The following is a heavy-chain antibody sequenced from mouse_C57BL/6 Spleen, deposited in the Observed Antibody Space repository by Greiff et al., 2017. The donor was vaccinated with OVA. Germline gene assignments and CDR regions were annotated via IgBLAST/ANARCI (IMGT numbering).Heavy chain of an antibody. J-gene: IGHJ2*01. CDR3: ARWNGNYLYYFDY. CDR2: INPNNGGT. Sequence: VQLQQSGPELVKPGASVKIPCKASGYTFTDYNMDWVKQSHGKSLEWIGDINPNNGGTIYNQKFKGKATLTVDKSSSTAYMELRSLTSEDTAVYYCARWNGNYLYYFDYWGQGTTLTVSS. CDR1: GYTFTDYN. D-gene: IGHD2-1*01. V-gene: IGHV1-18*01.